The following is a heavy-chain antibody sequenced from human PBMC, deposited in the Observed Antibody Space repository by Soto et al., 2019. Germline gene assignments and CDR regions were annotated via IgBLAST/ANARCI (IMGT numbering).Heavy chain of an antibody. CDR1: GGTFSSYA. D-gene: IGHD3-22*01. CDR2: IIPIFGTA. Sequence: ASVKVSCKASGGTFSSYAISWVRQAPGQGLEWMGGIIPIFGTANYAQKFQGRVTITADKSTSTAYMELSSLRSEDTAVYYCARPPDSSGYYYAFDIWRQGTTVTVS. CDR3: ARPPDSSGYYYAFDI. V-gene: IGHV1-69*06. J-gene: IGHJ3*02.